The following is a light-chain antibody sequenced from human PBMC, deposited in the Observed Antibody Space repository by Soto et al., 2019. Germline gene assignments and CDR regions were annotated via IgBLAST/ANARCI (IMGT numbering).Light chain of an antibody. CDR2: EVS. CDR1: SSDVGGYNY. J-gene: IGLJ1*01. V-gene: IGLV2-14*01. CDR3: SSYTSGTGGV. Sequence: QSALTQPASVSGSPGQSITISCTGTSSDVGGYNYVSWYQQHPGKAPKLMIYEVSNRPSGVSNRFSGSKSGNTASLTISGLQAEDEADYYCSSYTSGTGGVFGTGTKVTVL.